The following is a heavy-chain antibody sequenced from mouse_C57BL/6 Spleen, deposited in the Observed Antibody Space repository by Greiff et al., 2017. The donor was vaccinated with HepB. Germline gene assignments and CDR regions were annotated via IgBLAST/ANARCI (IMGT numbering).Heavy chain of an antibody. J-gene: IGHJ4*01. CDR1: GYSFTDYN. CDR2: INPNYGTT. CDR3: ARFPYGNYGLGYYAMDY. Sequence: EVQLVESGPELVKPGASVKISCKASGYSFTDYNMNWVKQSNGKSLEWIGVINPNYGTTSYNQKFKGKATLTVDQSSSTAYMQLNSLTSEDSAVYYCARFPYGNYGLGYYAMDYWGQGTSVTVSS. D-gene: IGHD2-1*01. V-gene: IGHV1-39*01.